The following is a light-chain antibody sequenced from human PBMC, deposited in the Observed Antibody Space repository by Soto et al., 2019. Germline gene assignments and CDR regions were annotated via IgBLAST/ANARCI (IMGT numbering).Light chain of an antibody. V-gene: IGLV2-8*01. CDR3: SSYAGSDTPFV. Sequence: QCVLTRPPSASGAAGEGGTISCTGTSSDVGGYNYVSWYQQHPGKAPKLMIYEVSKRPSGVPDRFSGSKSGNTASLTVSGLQAEDEADYYCSSYAGSDTPFVFGTGTKVTVL. J-gene: IGLJ1*01. CDR2: EVS. CDR1: SSDVGGYNY.